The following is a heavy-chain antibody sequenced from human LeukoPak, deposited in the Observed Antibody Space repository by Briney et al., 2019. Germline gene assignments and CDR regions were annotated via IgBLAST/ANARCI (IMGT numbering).Heavy chain of an antibody. CDR3: ARGQRGIQLWLANWFDP. J-gene: IGHJ5*02. D-gene: IGHD5-18*01. CDR2: IYYSGST. Sequence: PSETLSLTCTVSGGSVSSSSYYWGWIRQPPGKELEWIGSIYYSGSTNYNPSLKSRVTISVDTSKNQFSLKLSSVTAADTAVYYCARGQRGIQLWLANWFDPWGQGTLVTVSS. CDR1: GGSVSSSSYY. V-gene: IGHV4-39*07.